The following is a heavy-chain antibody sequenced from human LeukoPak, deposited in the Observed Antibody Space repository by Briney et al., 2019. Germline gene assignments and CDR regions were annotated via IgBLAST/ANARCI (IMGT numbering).Heavy chain of an antibody. CDR1: GGTFSSYA. D-gene: IGHD4-11*01. CDR2: IIPIFGTA. J-gene: IGHJ4*02. Sequence: SVTVSCKASGGTFSSYAISWVRQAPGQGLEWMGGIIPIFGTANYAQKFQGRVTITADESTSTAYMELSSLRSEDTAVYYCARVVYDYSNYVSLDYFDYWGQGTLVTVSS. CDR3: ARVVYDYSNYVSLDYFDY. V-gene: IGHV1-69*13.